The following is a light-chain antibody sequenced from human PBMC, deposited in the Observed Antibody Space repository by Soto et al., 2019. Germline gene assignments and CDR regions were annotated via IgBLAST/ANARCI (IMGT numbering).Light chain of an antibody. CDR3: QQYDDFFT. J-gene: IGKJ3*01. Sequence: EIVLTQSPDTLSLSPGERATLSCRASQSVSNSYLAWYQQKPGQAPRLLIFGASSRATGIPDRFSGSGSGTDFTLTISRLEPEDFAVYYCQQYDDFFTFGPGTKVDIK. V-gene: IGKV3-20*01. CDR1: QSVSNSY. CDR2: GAS.